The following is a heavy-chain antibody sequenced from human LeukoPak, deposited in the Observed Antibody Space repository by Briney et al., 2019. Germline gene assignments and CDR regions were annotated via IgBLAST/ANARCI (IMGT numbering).Heavy chain of an antibody. CDR1: GFTFSSYS. CDR2: ISSSSSTI. CDR3: ARADYDTSGYRIPDY. J-gene: IGHJ4*02. V-gene: IGHV3-48*02. D-gene: IGHD3-22*01. Sequence: PGGSLRLSCAASGFTFSSYSMNWVRQAPGKGLEWVSYISSSSSTIYYADSVKGRFTISRDNAKNSLYLQMNSLRDEDTAVYYCARADYDTSGYRIPDYWGQGTLVTVSS.